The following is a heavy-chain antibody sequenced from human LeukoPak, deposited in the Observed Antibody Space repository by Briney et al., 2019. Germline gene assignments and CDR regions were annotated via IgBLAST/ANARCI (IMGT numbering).Heavy chain of an antibody. V-gene: IGHV1-18*04. J-gene: IGHJ5*02. CDR2: ISVHNRNT. D-gene: IGHD2-15*01. Sequence: GASVKVSCKASGYTFKSHCISWVRQAPGQGLEWMGWISVHNRNTNYAQKFQGRVTITTDTSTSKAYMELRSLSSDDTAVYYCARDKGYCSGGSCYYWFDPWGQGTLVTVSS. CDR1: GYTFKSHC. CDR3: ARDKGYCSGGSCYYWFDP.